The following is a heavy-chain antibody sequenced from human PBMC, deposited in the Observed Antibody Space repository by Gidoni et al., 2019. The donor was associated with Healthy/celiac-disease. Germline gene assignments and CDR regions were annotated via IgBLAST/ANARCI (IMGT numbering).Heavy chain of an antibody. CDR2: ISSSSSTI. CDR3: ARLPGVAARPSSYYGMDV. Sequence: EVQLVESGGGLVQPGGSLRLSCPASGFTFSSYSMNWVRQAPGKGLELVSYISSSSSTIYYADSVKGRFTISRDNAKNSLYLQMNSLRAEDTAVYYCARLPGVAARPSSYYGMDVWGQGTTVTVSS. J-gene: IGHJ6*02. V-gene: IGHV3-48*01. D-gene: IGHD6-6*01. CDR1: GFTFSSYS.